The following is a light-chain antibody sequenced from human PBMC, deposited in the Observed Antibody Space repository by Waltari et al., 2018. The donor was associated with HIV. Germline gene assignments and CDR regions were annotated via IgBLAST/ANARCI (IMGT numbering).Light chain of an antibody. V-gene: IGLV6-57*03. Sequence: FMLTQPHSVSESPGKTVTIPCTRSSGSIANNFVQWYQQRPGGAPTTVLYKDTQRPSGIPDRFSGSIDSSSNSASLTISGLKTEDEADYYCQSYDNSIWVFGGGTKLTVL. CDR1: SGSIANNF. CDR3: QSYDNSIWV. CDR2: KDT. J-gene: IGLJ3*02.